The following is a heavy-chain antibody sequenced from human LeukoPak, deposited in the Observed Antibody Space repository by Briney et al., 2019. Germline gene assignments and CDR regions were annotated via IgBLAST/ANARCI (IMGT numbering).Heavy chain of an antibody. V-gene: IGHV4-39*07. CDR2: IYYSGST. CDR3: ARADYYDSSGYYYRTSSYWYFDL. Sequence: SETLSLTCTVSGGSISSSSYYWGWIRQPPGKGLEWIGSIYYSGSTYYNPSLKSRVTISVDTSKNQFSLKLSSVTAADTAVYYCARADYYDSSGYYYRTSSYWYFDLWGRGTLVTVSS. CDR1: GGSISSSSYY. J-gene: IGHJ2*01. D-gene: IGHD3-22*01.